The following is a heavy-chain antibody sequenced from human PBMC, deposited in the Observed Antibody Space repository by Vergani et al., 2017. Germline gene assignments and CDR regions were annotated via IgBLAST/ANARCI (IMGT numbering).Heavy chain of an antibody. D-gene: IGHD6-13*01. CDR3: ARTKHSSSWSXAGY. J-gene: IGHJ4*02. Sequence: EVQLVESGGGLVQPGRSLRLSCTASGFTFGEYAMSWFRQAPGKGLEWGGFIRSKAYGGTTEYAASVKGRFTISRDDSKSSAYLQMNSLKTEYTAVYYCARTKHSSSWSXAGYWGQGTLVTVSS. CDR1: GFTFGEYA. V-gene: IGHV3-49*03. CDR2: IRSKAYGGTT.